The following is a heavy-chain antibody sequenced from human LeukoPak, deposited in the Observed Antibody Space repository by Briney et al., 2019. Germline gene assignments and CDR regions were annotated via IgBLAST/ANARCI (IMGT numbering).Heavy chain of an antibody. J-gene: IGHJ4*02. CDR3: ARLQPLVIPAAKLGFDY. V-gene: IGHV3-23*01. CDR2: VSGSGAYT. Sequence: PGGTLRLSCAASGFTFSNYGMGWVRQTPGKGLEWLSSVSGSGAYTYYADSVKGRFTISRDNSRDRIYLQMNSLRTDDTAVYYCARLQPLVIPAAKLGFDYWGQGTLVTVSS. CDR1: GFTFSNYG. D-gene: IGHD2-2*01.